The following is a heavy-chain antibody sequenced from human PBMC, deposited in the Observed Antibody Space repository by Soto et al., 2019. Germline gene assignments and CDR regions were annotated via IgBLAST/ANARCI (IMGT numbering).Heavy chain of an antibody. V-gene: IGHV3-23*01. Sequence: EVQLLESGGGLVQPGGSLRLSCAASGFTFSSYAMSWVRQAPGKGLEWVSAISGSGGSTYYADSVKGRFTISRDNSKKTRALQMNSLRAEDTVVYYCAIAMKFGELLLEFDYRGQGTLVTVSS. CDR3: AIAMKFGELLLEFDY. J-gene: IGHJ4*02. D-gene: IGHD3-10*01. CDR1: GFTFSSYA. CDR2: ISGSGGST.